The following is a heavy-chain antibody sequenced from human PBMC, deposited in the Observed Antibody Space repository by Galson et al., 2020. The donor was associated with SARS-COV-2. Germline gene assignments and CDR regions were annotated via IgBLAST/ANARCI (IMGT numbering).Heavy chain of an antibody. D-gene: IGHD1-26*01. CDR3: ARFNPIVGATMGVDY. V-gene: IGHV4-34*01. CDR2: INHSGST. CDR1: GGSFSGYY. J-gene: IGHJ4*02. Sequence: SETLSLTCAVYGGSFSGYYWSWIRQPPGKGLEWIGEINHSGSTNYHPSLKSRVTISVDTSKNQFSLKLSSVTAADTAVYYCARFNPIVGATMGVDYWGQGTLGTVSS.